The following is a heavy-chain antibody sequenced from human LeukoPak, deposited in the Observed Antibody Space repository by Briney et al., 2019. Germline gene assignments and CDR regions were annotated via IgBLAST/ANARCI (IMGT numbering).Heavy chain of an antibody. V-gene: IGHV5-51*01. CDR1: GYSFTSYW. Sequence: GESLKISCKGSGYSFTSYWIGWVRQMPGKGLEWMGIIYPGDSDTRYSPSFQGQVTISADKSISTAYLQWSSLKASDTAMYYCARNYYDYVWGSYRYTPSDAFDIWGQGTMVTVSS. D-gene: IGHD3-16*02. CDR2: IYPGDSDT. CDR3: ARNYYDYVWGSYRYTPSDAFDI. J-gene: IGHJ3*02.